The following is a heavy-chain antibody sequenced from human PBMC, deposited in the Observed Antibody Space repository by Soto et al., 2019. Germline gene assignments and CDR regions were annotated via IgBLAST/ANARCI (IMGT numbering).Heavy chain of an antibody. J-gene: IGHJ6*02. CDR1: GFTFSSYS. CDR3: ARVFGVVIIPVLDYYYGMAV. V-gene: IGHV3-21*01. CDR2: ISSSSSYI. D-gene: IGHD3-3*01. Sequence: GGSLRLSCAASGFTFSSYSMNWVRQAPGKGLEWVSSISSSSSYIYYADSVKGRFTISRDNAKNSLYLQMNSLRAEDTAVYYCARVFGVVIIPVLDYYYGMAVWGQGTTVTVSS.